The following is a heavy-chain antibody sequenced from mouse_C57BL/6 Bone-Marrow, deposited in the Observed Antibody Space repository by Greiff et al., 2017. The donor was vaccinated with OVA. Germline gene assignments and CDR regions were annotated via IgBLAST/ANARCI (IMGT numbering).Heavy chain of an antibody. D-gene: IGHD1-1*01. Sequence: EVQLQQSGPELVKPGASVKISCKASGYTFTDYYMNWVKQSHGKSLEWIGDINPNNGGTSYNQKFKGKATLTVDKSSSTAYMELRSLTSEDSAVYYCARGDYYGSSYPSFAYWGQGTLVTVSA. CDR3: ARGDYYGSSYPSFAY. CDR1: GYTFTDYY. CDR2: INPNNGGT. V-gene: IGHV1-26*01. J-gene: IGHJ3*01.